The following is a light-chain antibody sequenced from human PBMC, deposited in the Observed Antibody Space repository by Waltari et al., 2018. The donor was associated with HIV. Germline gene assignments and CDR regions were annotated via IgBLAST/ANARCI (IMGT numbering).Light chain of an antibody. J-gene: IGLJ2*01. CDR1: SSDVGVYNF. CDR2: DVS. CDR3: CSYAGSYPVV. V-gene: IGLV2-11*01. Sequence: QSALTQPRSASGSPGQSVTISCPGTSSDVGVYNFVSWYQQHPGKAPKLMIYDVSKRPSGVPDRFSGSKSGNTASLTISGLQAEDEADYYCCSYAGSYPVVFGGGTKLTVL.